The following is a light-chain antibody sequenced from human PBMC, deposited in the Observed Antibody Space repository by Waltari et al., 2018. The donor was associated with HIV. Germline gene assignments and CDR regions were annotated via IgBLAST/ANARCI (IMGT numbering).Light chain of an antibody. J-gene: IGKJ4*01. CDR2: AAS. V-gene: IGKV3-20*01. CDR3: QQYGSSPLT. CDR1: QSLSSSY. Sequence: EVVLTQSPGVLSLSPGETATLSCRASQSLSSSYLAWYQQKAGQAPRLLIYAASNRATGIPDRFTGRESGTDFTLTIRRLEPADSAVYYCQQYGSSPLTFGGGTKVEIK.